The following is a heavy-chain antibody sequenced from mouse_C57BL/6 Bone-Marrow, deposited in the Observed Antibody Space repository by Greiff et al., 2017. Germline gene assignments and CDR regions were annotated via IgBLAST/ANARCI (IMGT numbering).Heavy chain of an antibody. Sequence: EVQLQQSVAELVRPGASVKLSCTASGFNIKNTYMHWVKQRPEQGLEWIGRIDPANGNTKYAPKFPGKATITADTSSNTAYLQLSSLTSEYTAIYYCAREGLLRYHQAWFAYGGQGTLVTVSA. J-gene: IGHJ3*01. V-gene: IGHV14-3*01. CDR2: IDPANGNT. D-gene: IGHD1-1*01. CDR1: GFNIKNTY. CDR3: AREGLLRYHQAWFAY.